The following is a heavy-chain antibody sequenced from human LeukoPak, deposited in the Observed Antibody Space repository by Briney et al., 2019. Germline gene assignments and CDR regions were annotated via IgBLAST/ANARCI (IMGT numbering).Heavy chain of an antibody. J-gene: IGHJ5*02. D-gene: IGHD3-10*01. Sequence: SETLSLTCTVSGGSISSYYWSWIRQPAGKGLEWIGRIYTSGSTNYNPSLKSRVTMSVDTSKNQLSLKLSSVTAADTAVYYCARDYTLDYYGSGSYYGGVFDPWGQGTLVTVSS. CDR3: ARDYTLDYYGSGSYYGGVFDP. V-gene: IGHV4-4*07. CDR1: GGSISSYY. CDR2: IYTSGST.